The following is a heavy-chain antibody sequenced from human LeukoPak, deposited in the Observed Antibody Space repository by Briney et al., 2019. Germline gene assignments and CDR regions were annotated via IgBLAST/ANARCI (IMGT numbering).Heavy chain of an antibody. CDR3: ARGWVSYDYVWGSSRPLPWFDP. J-gene: IGHJ5*02. CDR2: INQSGNT. D-gene: IGHD3-16*01. V-gene: IGHV4-34*01. CDR1: GGSFSGYY. Sequence: SETLSLTCAVYGGSFSGYYWSWIRQPPGKGLEWIGEINQSGNTNYNPSLKSRVTISVDTSKNQFSLKLSSVTAADTAVYYCARGWVSYDYVWGSSRPLPWFDPWGQGTLVTVSS.